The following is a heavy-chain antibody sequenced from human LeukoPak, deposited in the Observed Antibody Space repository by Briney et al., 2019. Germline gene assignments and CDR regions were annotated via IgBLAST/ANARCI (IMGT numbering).Heavy chain of an antibody. CDR3: ARGGVAAMVYYFDY. Sequence: GASVKVSCKASGYTFTSYDINWVRQATGQGLEWMGWMNPNSGNTGYAQKFQGRVTITRDTSASTAYMELSSLRSEDTAVYYCARGGVAAMVYYFDYWGQGTLVTVSS. D-gene: IGHD5-18*01. J-gene: IGHJ4*02. CDR2: MNPNSGNT. CDR1: GYTFTSYD. V-gene: IGHV1-8*01.